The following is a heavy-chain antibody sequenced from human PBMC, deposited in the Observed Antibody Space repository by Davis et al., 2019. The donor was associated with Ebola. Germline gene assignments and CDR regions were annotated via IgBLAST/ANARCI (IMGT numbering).Heavy chain of an antibody. CDR1: GGSIGSTTYY. Sequence: MPGGSLRLSCTVSGGSIGSTTYYWGWIRQPPGKGLEWIGSIHYGGSTYYTPSLKSRVIISVDTSRKRFSLNLSSVTAADTAIYYCARLSSSVAGLYWGQGILVTVSP. CDR3: ARLSSSVAGLY. J-gene: IGHJ4*02. CDR2: IHYGGST. V-gene: IGHV4-39*01. D-gene: IGHD6-19*01.